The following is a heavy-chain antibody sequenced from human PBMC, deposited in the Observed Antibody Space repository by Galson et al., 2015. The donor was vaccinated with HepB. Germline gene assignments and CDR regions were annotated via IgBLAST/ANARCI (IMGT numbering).Heavy chain of an antibody. CDR2: INAGNGNT. J-gene: IGHJ4*02. V-gene: IGHV1-3*01. CDR3: ARWGSSWYTQTFDY. D-gene: IGHD6-13*01. CDR1: GYTFTSYA. Sequence: SVKVSCKASGYTFTSYAMHWVRQAPGQRLEWMGWINAGNGNTKYSQKFQGRVTITRDTSASTAYMELSSLRSEDTAVYYCARWGSSWYTQTFDYWGQGTLVTVSS.